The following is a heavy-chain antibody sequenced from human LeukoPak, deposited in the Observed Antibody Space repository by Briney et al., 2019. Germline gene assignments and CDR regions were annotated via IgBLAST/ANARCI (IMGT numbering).Heavy chain of an antibody. Sequence: SGGSLRLSCTVSGFTFSSYGIHWVRQAPGKGLEWVAVISYDGSNKYYADSVKGRFTISRDNSKNTVYLQMNSLRVEDTAVYYCARNHLVVVVVAESDYWGQGTLVTVSS. D-gene: IGHD2-15*01. V-gene: IGHV3-30*03. CDR3: ARNHLVVVVVAESDY. CDR1: GFTFSSYG. CDR2: ISYDGSNK. J-gene: IGHJ4*02.